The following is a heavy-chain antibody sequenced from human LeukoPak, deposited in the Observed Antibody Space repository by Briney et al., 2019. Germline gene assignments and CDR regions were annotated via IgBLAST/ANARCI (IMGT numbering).Heavy chain of an antibody. CDR2: ISYDGSNK. V-gene: IGHV3-30*18. CDR1: GFTFSSYG. CDR3: AKAVYGSGRYYFDY. D-gene: IGHD3-10*01. Sequence: GGSLRLSCAASGFTFSSYGMHWVRQAPGKGLEWVAVISYDGSNKYYADSVKGRFTISRDNSKNTLYLQMNSLRAEDTAVYYCAKAVYGSGRYYFDYWGQGTLVTVSS. J-gene: IGHJ4*02.